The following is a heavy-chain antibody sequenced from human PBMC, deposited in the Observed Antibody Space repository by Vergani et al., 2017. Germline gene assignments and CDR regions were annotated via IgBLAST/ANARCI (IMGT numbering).Heavy chain of an antibody. J-gene: IGHJ5*02. Sequence: QVQLQESGPGLVKPSETLSLTCTVSGGSTSSYYWSWIRQPPGKGLEWIGYIYYSGSTNYNPSLKSRVTITVDTSKNQFSLKLSSVTAADTAVYYCARVVSFGVVRVGWFDPWGQGTLVTVSS. D-gene: IGHD3-3*01. V-gene: IGHV4-59*01. CDR3: ARVVSFGVVRVGWFDP. CDR2: IYYSGST. CDR1: GGSTSSYY.